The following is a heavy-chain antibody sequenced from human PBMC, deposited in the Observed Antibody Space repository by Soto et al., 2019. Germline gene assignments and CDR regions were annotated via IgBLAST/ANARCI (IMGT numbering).Heavy chain of an antibody. Sequence: PGGSLRLSCAASGFSFSTYAMHWVRQAPGKGLEWVAVISYDGSNKYYADSVKGRFTISRDNSKNTLYLQMNSLRAEDTAVYYCARAKDGYSRFDPWGQGTLVTVS. CDR3: ARAKDGYSRFDP. D-gene: IGHD4-4*01. CDR1: GFSFSTYA. CDR2: ISYDGSNK. J-gene: IGHJ5*02. V-gene: IGHV3-30-3*01.